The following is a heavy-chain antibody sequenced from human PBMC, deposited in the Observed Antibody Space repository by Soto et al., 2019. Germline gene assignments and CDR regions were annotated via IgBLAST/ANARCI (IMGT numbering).Heavy chain of an antibody. V-gene: IGHV4-4*07. Sequence: SETLSLTCTVSGGSISSYYWSWIRQPAGKGLEWIGRIYTSGSTNYNPSLKSRVTMSVDTSKNQFSLKLSSVTAADTAVYYCAREGLTGTGYYYGMDVWGQGTTVTVSS. D-gene: IGHD1-20*01. CDR2: IYTSGST. J-gene: IGHJ6*02. CDR1: GGSISSYY. CDR3: AREGLTGTGYYYGMDV.